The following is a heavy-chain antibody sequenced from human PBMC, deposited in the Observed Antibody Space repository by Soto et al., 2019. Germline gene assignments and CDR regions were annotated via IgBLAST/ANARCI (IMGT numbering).Heavy chain of an antibody. V-gene: IGHV4-30-2*01. D-gene: IGHD3-3*02. CDR2: IYHSGST. CDR1: GGSISSGGYS. J-gene: IGHJ4*02. Sequence: QLQLQESGSGLVKPSQTLSLTCAVSGGSISSGGYSWSWIRQPPGKGLEWIGYIYHSGSTYYNPSLKHRITISVDSSKNQFSLKLSSVTAADTAVYYCARRDISNNFDYWGQGTLVTVSS. CDR3: ARRDISNNFDY.